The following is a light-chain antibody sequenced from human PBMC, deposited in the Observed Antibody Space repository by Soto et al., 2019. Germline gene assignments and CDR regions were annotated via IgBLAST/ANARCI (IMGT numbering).Light chain of an antibody. CDR3: QQYDNYKPLT. J-gene: IGKJ4*01. Sequence: DIQMTQSPSTLSASVGDRVTITCRASQSISSWLARYQQKPGKAPKLLIFDASSLESGTPSRFSGRRSGTQFTLTINGLQPDDFATYYCQQYDNYKPLTFGGGTKVDIK. CDR2: DAS. CDR1: QSISSW. V-gene: IGKV1-5*01.